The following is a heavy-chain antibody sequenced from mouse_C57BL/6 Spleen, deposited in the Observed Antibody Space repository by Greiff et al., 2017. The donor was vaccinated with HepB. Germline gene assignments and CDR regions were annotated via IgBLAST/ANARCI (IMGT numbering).Heavy chain of an antibody. CDR3: ARSSDGYWYFDV. D-gene: IGHD2-3*01. Sequence: VQLQQSGAELVKPGASVKISCKASGYAFSSYWMNWVKQRPGKGLEWIGQIYPGDGDTNYNGKFKGKATLTADKSSSTAYMQLSSLTSEDSAVYFCARSSDGYWYFDVWGTGTTVTVSS. CDR1: GYAFSSYW. J-gene: IGHJ1*03. CDR2: IYPGDGDT. V-gene: IGHV1-80*01.